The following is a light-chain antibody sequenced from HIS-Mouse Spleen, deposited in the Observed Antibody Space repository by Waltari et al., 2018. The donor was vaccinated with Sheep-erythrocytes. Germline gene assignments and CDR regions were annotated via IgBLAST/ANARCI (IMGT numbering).Light chain of an antibody. CDR3: CSYAGSYNHV. Sequence: QSALTQPRSVSGSPGQSVTISCTGTSSDAGGCNYFSWYQQHPGKAPKLMIYDVSKRPSGVPDRFSGSKSGNTASLTISGLQAEDEADYYCCSYAGSYNHVFATGTKVTVL. CDR2: DVS. CDR1: SSDAGGCNY. V-gene: IGLV2-11*01. J-gene: IGLJ1*01.